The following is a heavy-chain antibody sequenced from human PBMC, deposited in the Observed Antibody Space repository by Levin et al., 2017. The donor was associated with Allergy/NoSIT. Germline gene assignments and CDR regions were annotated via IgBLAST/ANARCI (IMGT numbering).Heavy chain of an antibody. J-gene: IGHJ4*02. V-gene: IGHV1-18*01. CDR2: ISPYNGNT. Sequence: ASVKVSCKASGYTFNTYGISWVRQAPGQGLEWMGWISPYNGNTNYAQKLQGRVTMTTDTSTSTAYMELRSLRYDDTAVYYCARGYVWGSDRQYFFDYWGQGTLVTVSS. CDR1: GYTFNTYG. D-gene: IGHD3-16*02. CDR3: ARGYVWGSDRQYFFDY.